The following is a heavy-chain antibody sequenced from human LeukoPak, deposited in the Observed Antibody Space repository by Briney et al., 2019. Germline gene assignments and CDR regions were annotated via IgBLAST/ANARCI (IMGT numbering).Heavy chain of an antibody. V-gene: IGHV1-69*01. CDR2: IIPIFGTA. D-gene: IGHD3-10*01. Sequence: ASVKVSCKASGGTFSSYAISWVRQAPGQGLEWMGGIIPIFGTANYAQKFQGRVTITADESTSTAYMELSSLRSEDTAVYYCARSHRGYYGSGSYSYFDYWGQGTLVTVSS. CDR1: GGTFSSYA. CDR3: ARSHRGYYGSGSYSYFDY. J-gene: IGHJ4*02.